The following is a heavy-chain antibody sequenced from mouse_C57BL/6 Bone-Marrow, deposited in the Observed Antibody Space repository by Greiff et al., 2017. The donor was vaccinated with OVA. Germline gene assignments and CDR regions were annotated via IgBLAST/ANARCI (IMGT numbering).Heavy chain of an antibody. CDR3: ARGDDGNSVPY. J-gene: IGHJ2*01. Sequence: QVQLQQPGAELVMPGASVKLSCKASGYTFTSYWMHWVKQRPGQGLEWIGEIDPSDSYTNYNQKFKGKSTLTVDKSSSTAYMQLSSLTSEDSAVDYCARGDDGNSVPYWGQGTTLTVSS. CDR2: IDPSDSYT. D-gene: IGHD1-1*01. CDR1: GYTFTSYW. V-gene: IGHV1-69*01.